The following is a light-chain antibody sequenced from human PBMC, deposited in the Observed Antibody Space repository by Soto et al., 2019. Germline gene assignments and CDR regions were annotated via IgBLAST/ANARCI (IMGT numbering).Light chain of an antibody. CDR3: QQYGSSPPT. J-gene: IGKJ1*01. Sequence: EIVLTQSPGTLSLSPGERATLSCRASQSVSTNYLAWYQRKPGQAPRLLIYSASSRATDIPNRFSGSGSGTDFTLTITRLKAEDFAVYYCQQYGSSPPTFGQGTKVEIK. CDR2: SAS. V-gene: IGKV3-20*01. CDR1: QSVSTNY.